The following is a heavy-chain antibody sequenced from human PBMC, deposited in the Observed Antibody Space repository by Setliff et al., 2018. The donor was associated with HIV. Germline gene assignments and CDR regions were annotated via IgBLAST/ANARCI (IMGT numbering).Heavy chain of an antibody. CDR1: GYSFTSYC. CDR3: ARLGAYSNYYFDY. Sequence: PGASLTLSCKGSGYSFTSYCIGWVRQMPGKGLEWMGIIYPGDSDTRYSPSFHGQVTISADKSISTAYLQWSSLKVSDTAMYYCARLGAYSNYYFDYWGQGALVTVSS. D-gene: IGHD4-4*01. J-gene: IGHJ4*02. V-gene: IGHV5-51*01. CDR2: IYPGDSDT.